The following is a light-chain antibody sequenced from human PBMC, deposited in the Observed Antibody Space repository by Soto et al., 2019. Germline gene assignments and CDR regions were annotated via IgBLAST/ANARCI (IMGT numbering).Light chain of an antibody. V-gene: IGLV1-44*01. Sequence: QSVLTQPPSASGTPGQRVTISCSGRSSNLGSNVVNWYQQLPGTAPKLLIYSNTQRPSGVPDRFSGSKSGTSASLAISGLQSEDEADYYCAAWDDSLNGPVFGTGTKVTVL. J-gene: IGLJ1*01. CDR2: SNT. CDR3: AAWDDSLNGPV. CDR1: SSNLGSNV.